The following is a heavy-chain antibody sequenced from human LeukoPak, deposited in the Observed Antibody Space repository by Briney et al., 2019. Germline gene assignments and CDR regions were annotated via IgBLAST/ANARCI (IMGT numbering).Heavy chain of an antibody. V-gene: IGHV4-34*08. J-gene: IGHJ3*02. D-gene: IGHD6-13*01. CDR3: ALEIPSIAAYDAFDI. Sequence: PSETLSLTCSVYGGTFSGYYWSWLRQPPGKGREGIGEINHSGSTNDNPSLRSRVTISVDTSRNQFSLKLSSVTDADTAVYYCALEIPSIAAYDAFDIWGQGTMVTVSS. CDR2: INHSGST. CDR1: GGTFSGYY.